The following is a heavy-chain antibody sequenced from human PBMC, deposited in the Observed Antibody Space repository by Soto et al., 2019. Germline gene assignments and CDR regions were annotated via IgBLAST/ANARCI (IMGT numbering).Heavy chain of an antibody. J-gene: IGHJ2*01. Sequence: VQLQESGPGLVKPSGTLSLTCAVSSGSISSSNWWSWIRQPPGKGLEWIGEISHSGSTNYNPSLKSRVTISVDKSKNQFSLKLNSVTAADTAVYYCARRPGYYWYFDLWGRGTLVTVSS. CDR2: ISHSGST. CDR1: SGSISSSNW. CDR3: ARRPGYYWYFDL. V-gene: IGHV4-4*02. D-gene: IGHD6-25*01.